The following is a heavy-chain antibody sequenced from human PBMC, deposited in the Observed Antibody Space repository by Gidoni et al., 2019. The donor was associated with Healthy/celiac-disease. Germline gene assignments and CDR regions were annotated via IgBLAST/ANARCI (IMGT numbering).Heavy chain of an antibody. J-gene: IGHJ4*02. CDR3: ARVVANYDSSGYYSGYYFDY. V-gene: IGHV3-11*01. D-gene: IGHD3-22*01. Sequence: QVQLVESGGGLVKPGGSLRLSCAASGFTFSDYYMSWIRQAPGKGLEWVSYISSIGSTIYYADSVKGRFTISRDNAKNSLYLQMNSLRAEDTAVYYCARVVANYDSSGYYSGYYFDYWGQGTLVTVSS. CDR2: ISSIGSTI. CDR1: GFTFSDYY.